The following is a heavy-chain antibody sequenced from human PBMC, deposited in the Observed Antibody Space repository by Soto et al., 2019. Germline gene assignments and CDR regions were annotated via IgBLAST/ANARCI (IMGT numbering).Heavy chain of an antibody. J-gene: IGHJ6*02. D-gene: IGHD2-2*01. CDR1: GGTFSSYA. Sequence: QVQLVQSGAEVKKPGSSVKVSCKASGGTFSSYAISWVRQAPGQGLEWMGGSIPIFGTANYAQKFQGRVTITADESTSTAYMELRSLRSEDKAVYYCASALSTYYYYVMDVWGQGTTVTVSS. V-gene: IGHV1-69*01. CDR3: ASALSTYYYYVMDV. CDR2: SIPIFGTA.